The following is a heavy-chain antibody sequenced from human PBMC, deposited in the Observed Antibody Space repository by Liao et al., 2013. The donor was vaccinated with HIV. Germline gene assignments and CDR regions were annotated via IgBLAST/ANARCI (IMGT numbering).Heavy chain of an antibody. V-gene: IGHV4-34*01. D-gene: IGHD2-8*01. CDR3: ARNGPYWVDAFDI. J-gene: IGHJ3*02. CDR2: INHSGST. Sequence: QVQLQQWGAGLLKPSETLSLTCAVYGGSFSGYYWSWIRQPPGKGLEWIGEINHSGSTNYNPSLKSRVTISVDTSKNQFSLKLSSVTAADTAVYYCARNGPYWVDAFDIWGQGTMVTVSS. CDR1: GGSFSGYY.